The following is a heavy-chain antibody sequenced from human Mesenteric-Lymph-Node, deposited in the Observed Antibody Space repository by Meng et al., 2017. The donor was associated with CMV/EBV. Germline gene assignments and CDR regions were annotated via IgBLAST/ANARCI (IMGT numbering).Heavy chain of an antibody. CDR2: IKQDGSEK. Sequence: GESLKISCASSGFTFSSYWMNWVRQAPGKGLEWVANIKQDGSEKHYVDSVKGRFTISRDNAKNSVYLQMNSLRAEDTAVYYCARVVQLLHDAFDIWGQGTMVTVSS. V-gene: IGHV3-7*01. D-gene: IGHD2-2*01. J-gene: IGHJ3*02. CDR1: GFTFSSYW. CDR3: ARVVQLLHDAFDI.